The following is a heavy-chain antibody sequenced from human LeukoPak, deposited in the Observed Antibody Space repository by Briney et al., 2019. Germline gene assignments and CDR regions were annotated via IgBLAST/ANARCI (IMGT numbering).Heavy chain of an antibody. CDR2: ITSNGAYT. Sequence: GGSLRLSCAASGFTFSDYTIHWVRQAPGKRLQSVSAITSNGAYTHYADSVKGRFTISRDDSRNAVFLQMGGLRIEDMAVYYCARVKMGATVSDYYYYYMDVWGTGTTVTVS. D-gene: IGHD1-26*01. CDR3: ARVKMGATVSDYYYYYMDV. V-gene: IGHV3-64*02. CDR1: GFTFSDYT. J-gene: IGHJ6*03.